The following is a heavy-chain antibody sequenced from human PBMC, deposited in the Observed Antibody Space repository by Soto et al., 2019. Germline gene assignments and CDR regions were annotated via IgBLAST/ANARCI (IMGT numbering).Heavy chain of an antibody. D-gene: IGHD5-12*01. CDR3: ARDSPRKWPGDWFDP. Sequence: PSETLSLTCAVSGYSISSGYYWGWIRQPPGKGLEWIGSIYHSGSTYYNPSLKSRVTISVDTSKNQFSLKLSSVTAADTAVYYCARDSPRKWPGDWFDPRGQGTLVTVSS. CDR2: IYHSGST. CDR1: GYSISSGYY. J-gene: IGHJ5*02. V-gene: IGHV4-38-2*02.